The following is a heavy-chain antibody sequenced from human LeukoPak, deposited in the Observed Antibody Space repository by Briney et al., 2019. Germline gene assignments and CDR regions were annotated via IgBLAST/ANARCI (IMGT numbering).Heavy chain of an antibody. V-gene: IGHV3-64*01. CDR2: ISSNGGST. CDR1: GFTFSSYA. Sequence: GGSLRLSCAASGFTFSSYAIHWVRQAPGKGLEYVSAISSNGGSTYYANSVKGRFTISRDNSKNTLYLQMGSLRAEDMAVYYCARMVGATRGGYYFDYWGQGTLVTVSS. D-gene: IGHD1-26*01. CDR3: ARMVGATRGGYYFDY. J-gene: IGHJ4*02.